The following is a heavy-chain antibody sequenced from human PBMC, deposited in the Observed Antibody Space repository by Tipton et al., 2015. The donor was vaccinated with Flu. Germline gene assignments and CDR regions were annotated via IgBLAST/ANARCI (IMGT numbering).Heavy chain of an antibody. J-gene: IGHJ6*02. Sequence: QVQLVQSGAEVKKPGSSVKVSCKASGVTFSNYAVSWVRQAPGQGLEWMGGIIPLFHTTKYAEKFQGRVTITADESTSTVYMELSRLRSEDTAVYYCARDHGYTYATYSYDYYGMDVWGQGTSVTVSS. CDR1: GVTFSNYA. D-gene: IGHD5-18*01. V-gene: IGHV1-69*01. CDR3: ARDHGYTYATYSYDYYGMDV. CDR2: IIPLFHTT.